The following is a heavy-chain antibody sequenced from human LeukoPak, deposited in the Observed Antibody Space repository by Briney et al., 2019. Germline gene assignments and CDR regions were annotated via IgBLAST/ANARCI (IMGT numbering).Heavy chain of an antibody. CDR3: AREPPQSSSGWYNWFDP. J-gene: IGHJ5*02. CDR2: IIPIFGTA. Sequence: SVKVSCKASGGTFSSYAISWVRQAPGQGLEWMGGIIPIFGTANYAQKFQGRVTITTDESTSTAYMELSSLRSEDTAVYYCAREPPQSSSGWYNWFDPWGQGILVTVSS. V-gene: IGHV1-69*05. D-gene: IGHD6-19*01. CDR1: GGTFSSYA.